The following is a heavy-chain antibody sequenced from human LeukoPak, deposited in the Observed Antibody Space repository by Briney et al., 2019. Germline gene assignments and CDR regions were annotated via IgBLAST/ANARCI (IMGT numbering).Heavy chain of an antibody. CDR3: AKDQAGSGEFSLMPYYFDY. J-gene: IGHJ4*02. CDR2: ISGSGGST. D-gene: IGHD3-10*01. V-gene: IGHV3-23*01. CDR1: GFTFSSYA. Sequence: GGSLRLSCAASGFTFSSYAMSWVRQAPGKGLEWVSAISGSGGSTYYADSVKGRFTISRDNSKNTLYLQMNSLRAEDTAVYYCAKDQAGSGEFSLMPYYFDYWGQGTLVTVSS.